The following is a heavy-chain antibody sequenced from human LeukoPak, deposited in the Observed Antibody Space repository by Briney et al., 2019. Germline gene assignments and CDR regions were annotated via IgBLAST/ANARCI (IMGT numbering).Heavy chain of an antibody. Sequence: ASVKVSCKTSGYTFTSYGISWVRQAPGQGLEWMGWISAYSGNTNYAQNLQGRVTMTTDTSTSTAYMELRSLRSDDTAVYYCARAPDDYDFWSGPFDYWGRGTLVTVSS. CDR2: ISAYSGNT. CDR3: ARAPDDYDFWSGPFDY. J-gene: IGHJ4*02. V-gene: IGHV1-18*01. D-gene: IGHD3-3*01. CDR1: GYTFTSYG.